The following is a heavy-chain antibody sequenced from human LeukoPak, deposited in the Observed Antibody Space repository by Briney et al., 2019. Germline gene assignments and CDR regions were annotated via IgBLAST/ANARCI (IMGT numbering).Heavy chain of an antibody. D-gene: IGHD1-26*01. CDR3: ARYIVSYPHDAFDI. CDR2: IYYSGST. CDR1: GGSFSAYY. Sequence: SETLSLTCAVYGGSFSAYYWSWIRQPPGKGLEWIGYIYYSGSTSYNPSLKSRVTISVDTSKKQFSLKLSSVTAADTAFYYCARYIVSYPHDAFDIWGQGTMVTVSS. J-gene: IGHJ3*02. V-gene: IGHV4-59*01.